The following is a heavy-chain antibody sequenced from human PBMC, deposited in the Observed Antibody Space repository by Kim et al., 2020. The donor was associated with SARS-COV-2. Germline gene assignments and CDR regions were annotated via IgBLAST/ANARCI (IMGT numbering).Heavy chain of an antibody. D-gene: IGHD3-9*01. CDR3: ARDRGNDILDY. Sequence: GGSLRLSCASSGSTVTRNYMSWVRQAPGKGLESVSVIYSGGSTYYADSVKGRFTISRHNSKNPLYLQRNSLRAEDMAVDYCARDRGNDILDYWGQGTLVT. CDR2: IYSGGST. CDR1: GSTVTRNY. V-gene: IGHV3-53*04. J-gene: IGHJ4*02.